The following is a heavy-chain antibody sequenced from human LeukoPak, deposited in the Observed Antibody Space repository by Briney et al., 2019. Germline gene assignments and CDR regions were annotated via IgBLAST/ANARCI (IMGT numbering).Heavy chain of an antibody. CDR2: ISGDGSST. CDR3: ARGNYDLDV. Sequence: GGSLRLSCAASGFPFSNFWMYWVRQAPGKGLVWVSRISGDGSSTNYADSVKGRFTISRDNAKNTLYLQVNSLRAEDTAVYYCARGNYDLDVWGQGTTVTVSS. V-gene: IGHV3-74*01. J-gene: IGHJ6*02. CDR1: GFPFSNFW.